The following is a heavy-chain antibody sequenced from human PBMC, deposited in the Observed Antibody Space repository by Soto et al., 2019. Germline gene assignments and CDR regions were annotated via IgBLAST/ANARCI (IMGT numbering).Heavy chain of an antibody. Sequence: GGSLRLSCAASGFTFSSYAMSWVRQAPGKGLEWASGISGSGGSTYYADSVRGRFTVSRDNSKNTLYLQMNSLRAEDAAVYYCAKGYSQQYFYYGMDVWGQGTTVTVSS. CDR3: AKGYSQQYFYYGMDV. V-gene: IGHV3-23*01. CDR1: GFTFSSYA. J-gene: IGHJ6*02. D-gene: IGHD5-18*01. CDR2: ISGSGGST.